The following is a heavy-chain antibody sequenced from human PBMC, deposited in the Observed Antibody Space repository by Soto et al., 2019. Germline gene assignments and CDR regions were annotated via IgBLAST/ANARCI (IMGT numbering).Heavy chain of an antibody. D-gene: IGHD3-3*01. V-gene: IGHV3-43*01. CDR2: ITWNGGNT. CDR1: GFRFDDYN. Sequence: PGGSLRLSCAASGFRFDDYNIHWVRQAPGKGLEWVSLITWNGGNTYYADSVKGRFTISRDGTTESVSLQMTSLKREDTGLYYCARETLSFGSALDVWGQGTMVTV. CDR3: ARETLSFGSALDV. J-gene: IGHJ6*02.